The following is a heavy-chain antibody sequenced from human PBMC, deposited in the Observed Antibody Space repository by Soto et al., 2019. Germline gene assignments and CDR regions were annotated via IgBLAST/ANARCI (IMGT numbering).Heavy chain of an antibody. V-gene: IGHV3-7*01. CDR1: GFIFNPYW. J-gene: IGHJ4*02. D-gene: IGHD2-21*01. Sequence: EVQLVESGGDLVQPGGSLRLSCTASGFIFNPYWMTWVRQAPGGGLEWVASIKHDGSDQFYVDSVKGRFIASRDNAENSLFLQMNSLRAEDTGVYYCARGWGYYFDYWGQGTLVTVSS. CDR2: IKHDGSDQ. CDR3: ARGWGYYFDY.